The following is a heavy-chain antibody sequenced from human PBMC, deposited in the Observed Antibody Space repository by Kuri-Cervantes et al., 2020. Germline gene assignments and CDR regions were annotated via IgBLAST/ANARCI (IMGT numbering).Heavy chain of an antibody. CDR2: ISDSGDST. D-gene: IGHD3-16*01. CDR1: VFTFSNYA. Sequence: GESLKISCEASVFTFSNYAMNWVRQAPGKGLEWVSGISDSGDSTDYADSVKGRFTISRDNSKNTLYLQMNSLRAEDTAVYYCARDWGGDYSDYWGQGTLVTVSS. J-gene: IGHJ4*02. CDR3: ARDWGGDYSDY. V-gene: IGHV3-23*01.